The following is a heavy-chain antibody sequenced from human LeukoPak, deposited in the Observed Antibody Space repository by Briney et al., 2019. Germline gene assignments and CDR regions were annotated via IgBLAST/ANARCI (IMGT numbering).Heavy chain of an antibody. Sequence: SETLSLPCTVSGGSISPYYWSWLRQPPGKGLEWIGCIYYSWSTNYNPSLKSRVTISVDTSKNQFSLKLSSVTAADTAVYYCARVGYSGYDYRGAFDIWGQGTMVTVSS. V-gene: IGHV4-59*01. CDR1: GGSISPYY. D-gene: IGHD5-12*01. CDR3: ARVGYSGYDYRGAFDI. J-gene: IGHJ3*02. CDR2: IYYSWST.